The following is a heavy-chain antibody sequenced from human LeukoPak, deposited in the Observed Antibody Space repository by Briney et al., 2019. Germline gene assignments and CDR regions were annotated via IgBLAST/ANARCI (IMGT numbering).Heavy chain of an antibody. Sequence: PGGSLRLSCAASGFTFSSYSMNWVRQAPGKGLEWVSSISSSSSYIYYADSVKGRFTISRDNAKNSLYLQMNSLRAEDTAVYYCARDTVVGATDNWFDPWGQGTLVTVSS. CDR3: ARDTVVGATDNWFDP. J-gene: IGHJ5*02. CDR1: GFTFSSYS. D-gene: IGHD1-26*01. V-gene: IGHV3-21*01. CDR2: ISSSSSYI.